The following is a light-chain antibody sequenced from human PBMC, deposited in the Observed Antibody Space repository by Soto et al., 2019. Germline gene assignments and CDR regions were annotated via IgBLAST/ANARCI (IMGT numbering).Light chain of an antibody. V-gene: IGLV2-14*01. CDR1: SSDIGAYNY. CDR3: SSYTSSATYV. J-gene: IGLJ1*01. CDR2: DVS. Sequence: QSVLTQPSSVSGSPGRSITISCTGTSSDIGAYNYVSWYQQHPGKAPKLMIYDVSNRPSGLSNRFSGSKSGNTASLTISGLQAEDEADYYCSSYTSSATYVFGTGTKVTVL.